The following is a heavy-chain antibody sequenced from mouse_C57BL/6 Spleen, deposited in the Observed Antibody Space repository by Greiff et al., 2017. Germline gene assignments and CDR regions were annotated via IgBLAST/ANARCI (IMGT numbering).Heavy chain of an antibody. V-gene: IGHV1-26*01. CDR1: GYTFTDYY. CDR3: VGSYDYDAGFAY. D-gene: IGHD2-4*01. CDR2: INPNNGGT. Sequence: EVKLMESGPELVKPGASVKISCKASGYTFTDYYMNWVKQSHGKSLEWIGDINPNNGGTSYNQKFKGKATLTVDKSSSTAYMELRSLTSEDSAVYYCVGSYDYDAGFAYWGQGTLVTVSA. J-gene: IGHJ3*01.